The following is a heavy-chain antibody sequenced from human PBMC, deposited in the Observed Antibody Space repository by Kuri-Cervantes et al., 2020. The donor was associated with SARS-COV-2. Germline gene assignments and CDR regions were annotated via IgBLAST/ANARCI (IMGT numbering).Heavy chain of an antibody. J-gene: IGHJ4*02. CDR3: ARGLDTAMAYYFDY. Sequence: ASVKVSCKASGYTFTGYYMHWARQAPGQGLEWMGWINPNSGGTNYAQKFQGWVTMTRDTSISTAYMELSRLRSDDTAVYYCARGLDTAMAYYFDYWGQGTLVTVSS. D-gene: IGHD5-18*01. CDR1: GYTFTGYY. V-gene: IGHV1-2*04. CDR2: INPNSGGT.